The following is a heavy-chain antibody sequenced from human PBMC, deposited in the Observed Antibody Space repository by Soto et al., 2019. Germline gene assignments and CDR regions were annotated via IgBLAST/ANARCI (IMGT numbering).Heavy chain of an antibody. D-gene: IGHD5-12*01. V-gene: IGHV4-38-2*01. CDR2: IHHSGST. CDR3: ARSSGYVPGGY. Sequence: SETLSLTCAVSGYPIISGYYWGWIRQPPGKGLEWIGIIHHSGSTYYNPSLRSRITISVDTSKNQFSLKMPSVTAADTAVYYCARSSGYVPGGYWGQGILVT. J-gene: IGHJ4*02. CDR1: GYPIISGYY.